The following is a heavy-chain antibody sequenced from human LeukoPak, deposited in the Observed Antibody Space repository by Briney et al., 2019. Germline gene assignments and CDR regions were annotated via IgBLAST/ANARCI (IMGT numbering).Heavy chain of an antibody. CDR1: GGSISSYY. CDR2: IYTSGST. J-gene: IGHJ5*02. Sequence: SETLSLTRTVSGGSISSYYWSWIRQPAGKGLEWIGRIYTSGSTNYNPSLKSRVTMSVDTSKNQFSLKLSSVTAADTAVYYCARDKDSSGYYWDWFDPWGQGTLVSVSS. CDR3: ARDKDSSGYYWDWFDP. D-gene: IGHD3-22*01. V-gene: IGHV4-4*07.